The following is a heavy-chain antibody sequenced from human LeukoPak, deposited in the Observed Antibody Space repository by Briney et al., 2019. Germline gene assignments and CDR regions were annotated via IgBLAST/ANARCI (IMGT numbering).Heavy chain of an antibody. D-gene: IGHD6-19*01. Sequence: NSSETLSLTCAVSGGSISSSNWWSWVRLPPGKGLEWIGEIYHSGSTNYNPSLKSRVTISVDKSKNQFSLKLSSVTAADTAVYYCASLTGSGWYQDDAFDIWGQGTMVTVSS. J-gene: IGHJ3*02. V-gene: IGHV4-4*02. CDR3: ASLTGSGWYQDDAFDI. CDR1: GGSISSSNW. CDR2: IYHSGST.